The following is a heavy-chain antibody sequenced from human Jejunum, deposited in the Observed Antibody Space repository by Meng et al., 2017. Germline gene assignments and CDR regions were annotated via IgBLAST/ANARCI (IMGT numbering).Heavy chain of an antibody. J-gene: IGHJ4*02. D-gene: IGHD1-7*01. CDR2: ISGDGSST. CDR1: GFTFSSYW. Sequence: EVQLVESGGGLVQPGGSLRPSCAPSGFTFSSYWLHWVRQAPGKGLVWVSRISGDGSSTTYADSVKGRFTISRDNAKNTLYLEMNSLRAEDTAVYYCVRATSWNYITFDSWGQGTLVTVSS. V-gene: IGHV3-74*01. CDR3: VRATSWNYITFDS.